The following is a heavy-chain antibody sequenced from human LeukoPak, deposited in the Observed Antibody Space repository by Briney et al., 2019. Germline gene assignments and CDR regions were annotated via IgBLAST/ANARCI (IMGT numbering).Heavy chain of an antibody. J-gene: IGHJ4*02. CDR3: ARDGGRSGYEPAFDY. CDR1: GGSISSYY. Sequence: SETLSLTCTVSGGSISSYYWSWIRQPPGKGLEWIGYIYYSGSTNYNPSLKSRVTISVDTSKNQFPLKLSSVTAADTAVYYCARDGGRSGYEPAFDYWGQGTLVTVSS. V-gene: IGHV4-59*01. CDR2: IYYSGST. D-gene: IGHD5-12*01.